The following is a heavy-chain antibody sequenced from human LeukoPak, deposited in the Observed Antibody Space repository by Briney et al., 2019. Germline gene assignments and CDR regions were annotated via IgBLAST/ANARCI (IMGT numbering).Heavy chain of an antibody. D-gene: IGHD5-24*01. CDR2: IKEDGTET. J-gene: IGHJ4*02. Sequence: GGSLRLSCAASGFMFSSNWMSWVRLAPGKGLEWVANIKEDGTETYYVDSVKGRFTISRDNAKNSLYLQMNSLRVEDTAVYYCAKEGRSLQTYWGRGTLVTVSS. V-gene: IGHV3-7*03. CDR1: GFMFSSNW. CDR3: AKEGRSLQTY.